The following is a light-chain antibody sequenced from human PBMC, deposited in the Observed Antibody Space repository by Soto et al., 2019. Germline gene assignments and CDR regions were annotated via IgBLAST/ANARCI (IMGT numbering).Light chain of an antibody. CDR2: GAS. CDR1: QSVSSN. V-gene: IGKV3-15*01. CDR3: QYGSSGT. J-gene: IGKJ1*01. Sequence: EVGMTQSPATLSVSPGERATLSCRASQSVSSNLAWYQQKPGRAPRLLIYGASTRATGIPARFSGSGSGTEFTLTISSLQSEDFAVYYCQYGSSGTFGQGSKV.